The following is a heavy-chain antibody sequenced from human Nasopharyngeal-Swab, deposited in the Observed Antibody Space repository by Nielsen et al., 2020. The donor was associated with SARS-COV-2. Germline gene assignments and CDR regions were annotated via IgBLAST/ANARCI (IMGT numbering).Heavy chain of an antibody. Sequence: GSLRLSCAVYGGSFSGYYWSWIRQPPGKGLEWIGEINHSGSTNYNPSLKSRVTISVETSKNQFSLKLSSVTAADTAVYYCASLYGSGSYSPGSYGMDVWGQGTTVTVSS. CDR1: GGSFSGYY. D-gene: IGHD3-10*01. V-gene: IGHV4-34*01. J-gene: IGHJ6*02. CDR3: ASLYGSGSYSPGSYGMDV. CDR2: INHSGST.